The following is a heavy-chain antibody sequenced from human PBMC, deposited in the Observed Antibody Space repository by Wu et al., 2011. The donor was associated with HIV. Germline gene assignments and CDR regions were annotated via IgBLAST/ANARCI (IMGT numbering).Heavy chain of an antibody. Sequence: QVQLVQSGAEVKKPGSSKVSCKASGGTFSSYAISWVRQAPGQGLEWMGGIIPIFGTANYAQKFQGRVTITTDESTSTAYMELSSLRSEDTAVYYCARGIPYYYDSSGYSSTPYYFDYWGQGTLVTVSS. D-gene: IGHD3-22*01. V-gene: IGHV1-69*01. CDR1: GGTFSSYA. CDR2: IIPIFGTA. J-gene: IGHJ4*02. CDR3: ARGIPYYYDSSGYSSTPYYFDY.